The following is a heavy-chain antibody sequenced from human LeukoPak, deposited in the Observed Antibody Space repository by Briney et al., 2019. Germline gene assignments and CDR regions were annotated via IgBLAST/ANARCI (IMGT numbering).Heavy chain of an antibody. J-gene: IGHJ6*02. CDR1: GGSFSGYY. V-gene: IGHV4-34*01. CDR3: ARGGPYCSSTSCHDTSYYYGMDV. CDR2: INHNGST. Sequence: PSETLSLTCAVYGGSFSGYYWSSLPQPPGKGLEWIGEINHNGSTNYNPSLKSRVTISVDTSKNQFSLKLSSVTAADTAVYYCARGGPYCSSTSCHDTSYYYGMDVWGQGTTVTVSS. D-gene: IGHD2-2*01.